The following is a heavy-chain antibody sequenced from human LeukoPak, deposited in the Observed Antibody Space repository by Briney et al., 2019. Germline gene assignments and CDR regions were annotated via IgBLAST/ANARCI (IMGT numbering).Heavy chain of an antibody. Sequence: GGSVTVSLQASGYTFIGYSMHWVRQAPRQGVEWMGWINPNSGGTNYAQKFQGRVTMTRDTSISTAYMELSSLRSDDTAVYYCARSYSGQDFMIWGQGTLVTVSS. V-gene: IGHV1-2*02. D-gene: IGHD5-12*01. CDR1: GYTFIGYS. J-gene: IGHJ4*02. CDR2: INPNSGGT. CDR3: ARSYSGQDFMI.